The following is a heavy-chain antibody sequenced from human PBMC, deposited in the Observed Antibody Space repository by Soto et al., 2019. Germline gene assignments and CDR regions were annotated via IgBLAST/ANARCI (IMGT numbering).Heavy chain of an antibody. V-gene: IGHV4-30-4*01. CDR2: IYYSGRT. CDR3: ARELSNSPDYFDY. Sequence: SETLSLTCTVSGGSIRSYDYYWCWIRQPPGKGLEWIGYIYYSGRTAYNPSLKSRLIISIDTSKNQFSLNLNSVSGADTAVYYCARELSNSPDYFDYWGQGTLVTVSS. D-gene: IGHD6-6*01. CDR1: GGSIRSYDYY. J-gene: IGHJ4*02.